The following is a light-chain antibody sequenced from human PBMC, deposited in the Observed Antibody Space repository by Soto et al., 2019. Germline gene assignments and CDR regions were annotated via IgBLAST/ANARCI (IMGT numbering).Light chain of an antibody. V-gene: IGKV1-12*01. CDR1: QFINSW. J-gene: IGKJ1*01. CDR2: AAS. CDR3: QQANSFPQT. Sequence: DIQVTQSPSYVSASVGAPVTITCRASQFINSWLAWYQQKPGNAPRLLIYAASNLESGVPSRFSGSGFGTDFTLTISSLQPEDFATYYCQQANSFPQTFGQGTKVDIK.